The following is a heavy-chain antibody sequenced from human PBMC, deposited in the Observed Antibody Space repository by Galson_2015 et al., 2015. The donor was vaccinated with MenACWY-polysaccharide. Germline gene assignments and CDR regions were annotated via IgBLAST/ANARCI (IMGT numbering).Heavy chain of an antibody. CDR2: TFYESTWSN. D-gene: IGHD1-26*01. Sequence: CAISGDSVSSDSVAWNWVRQSPSRGLEWLGRTFYESTWSNNYAESVKSRITINPDTSKNQVSLQLSSVSPEDTAVYYCVRQHHKWQPTAPDAFDIWGQGTTVTVPS. V-gene: IGHV6-1*01. J-gene: IGHJ3*02. CDR1: GDSVSSDSVA. CDR3: VRQHHKWQPTAPDAFDI.